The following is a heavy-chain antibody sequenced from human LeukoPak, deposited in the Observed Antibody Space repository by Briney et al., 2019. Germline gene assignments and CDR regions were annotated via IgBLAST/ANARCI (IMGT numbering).Heavy chain of an antibody. CDR3: AIRITGTTTNWFDP. V-gene: IGHV4-34*01. CDR1: GGSFSCYY. J-gene: IGHJ5*02. D-gene: IGHD1-20*01. Sequence: SETLSLTCSVYGGSFSCYYWRWIRQPPGKGLEWIGEINHSGSTNYNPSLKSRVTISVDTSKNQFSLKLSSVTAADTAVYYCAIRITGTTTNWFDPWGQGTLVAVSS. CDR2: INHSGST.